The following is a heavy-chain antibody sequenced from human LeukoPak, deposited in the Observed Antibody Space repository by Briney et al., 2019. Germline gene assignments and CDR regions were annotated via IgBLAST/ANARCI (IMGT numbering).Heavy chain of an antibody. CDR2: ISSGGSTV. Sequence: GGSLRLSCAASGFTFSSYEMNWVRQAPGKGLEWVSYISSGGSTVYYADSVKGRFTISRDNAKNSLYLQMNSLRVEDTAVYYCARESTVTWFDPWGQGTLVTVSS. J-gene: IGHJ5*02. CDR3: ARESTVTWFDP. CDR1: GFTFSSYE. V-gene: IGHV3-48*03. D-gene: IGHD4-17*01.